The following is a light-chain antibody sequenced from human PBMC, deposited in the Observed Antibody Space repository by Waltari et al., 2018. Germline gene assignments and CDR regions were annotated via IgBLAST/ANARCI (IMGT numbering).Light chain of an antibody. J-gene: IGKJ4*01. Sequence: EIVLTQSPATLSLSPGERATLSCRASQSVSTYLAWYQQKPGRAPRLLIYDASNRATGIPARFSGSGSGTDFTLTISRLEPEDFAVYDCLQRSTWPATFGGGTKVEIK. CDR1: QSVSTY. V-gene: IGKV3-11*01. CDR3: LQRSTWPAT. CDR2: DAS.